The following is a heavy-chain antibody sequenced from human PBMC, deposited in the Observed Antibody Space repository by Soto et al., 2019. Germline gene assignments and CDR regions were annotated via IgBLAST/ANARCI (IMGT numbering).Heavy chain of an antibody. V-gene: IGHV4-4*07. CDR3: TRDGMTTGDT. D-gene: IGHD2-21*02. CDR1: DVYVTSYT. Sequence: SETLSLTCIVSDVYVTSYTWSWVRQPANKGLEWIGRVFSSVSATYSPSLESRVRISMDTPENRISLKLDSVTAADAGVYYCTRDGMTTGDTWGPGTLVTVSS. CDR2: VFSSVSA. J-gene: IGHJ4*02.